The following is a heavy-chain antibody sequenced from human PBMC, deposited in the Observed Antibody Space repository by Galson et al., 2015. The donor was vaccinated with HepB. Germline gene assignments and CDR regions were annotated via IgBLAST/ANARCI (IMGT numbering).Heavy chain of an antibody. CDR1: GFTVSSNY. D-gene: IGHD6-19*01. Sequence: SLRLSCAASGFTVSSNYMSWVRQAPGKGLEWVSVIYSGGSTYYADSVKGRFTISRDNSKNTLYLQMNSLRAEDTAVYYCARDSYSSGWYGGLYYYYGMDVWGQGTTVTVSS. J-gene: IGHJ6*02. CDR3: ARDSYSSGWYGGLYYYYGMDV. CDR2: IYSGGST. V-gene: IGHV3-66*01.